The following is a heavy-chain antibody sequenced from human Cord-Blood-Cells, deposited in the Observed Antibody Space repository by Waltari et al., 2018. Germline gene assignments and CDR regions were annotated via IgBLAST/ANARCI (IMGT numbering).Heavy chain of an antibody. CDR3: ARPRYSSSYFDY. V-gene: IGHV3-30-3*01. CDR2: ISYDGSNK. J-gene: IGHJ4*02. CDR1: GFTFSSYA. Sequence: QVQLVESGGGVVQPGRSLRLSCAASGFTFSSYAMHWVRQAPGKGLGWVTVISYDGSNKYDPAAVKGRFTISRDNSKITLYLQMNSLRAEDTAVYYCARPRYSSSYFDYWGQGTLVTVSS. D-gene: IGHD6-6*01.